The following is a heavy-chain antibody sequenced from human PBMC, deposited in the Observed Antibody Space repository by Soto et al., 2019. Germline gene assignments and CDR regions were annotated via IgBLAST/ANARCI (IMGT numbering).Heavy chain of an antibody. J-gene: IGHJ4*02. CDR1: GGSISSYY. Sequence: TSETLSLTCTVSGGSISSYYWSWIRQPPGKGLEWIGYIYYSGSTNYNPSLKSRVTISVDTSKNQFSLKLSSVTAADTAVYYCANQQEYGSSPSCYICFTPGGEGPLPTV. CDR3: ANQQEYGSSPSCYICFTP. CDR2: IYYSGST. D-gene: IGHD2-2*02. V-gene: IGHV4-59*08.